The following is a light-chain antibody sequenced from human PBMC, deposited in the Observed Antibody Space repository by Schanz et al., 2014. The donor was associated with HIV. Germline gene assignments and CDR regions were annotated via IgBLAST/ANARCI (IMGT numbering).Light chain of an antibody. CDR1: QYISSW. CDR3: QQFHAYPFT. CDR2: RAS. J-gene: IGKJ2*01. V-gene: IGKV1-5*01. Sequence: IQLTQSPSTLSASVGDEVTITCRASQYISSWLAWYQQKPGQAPSLLIYRASSLEGGVSSRFSGSGSGTDFSLTITSLQPDDFATYYCQQFHAYPFTFGQGTKLEIK.